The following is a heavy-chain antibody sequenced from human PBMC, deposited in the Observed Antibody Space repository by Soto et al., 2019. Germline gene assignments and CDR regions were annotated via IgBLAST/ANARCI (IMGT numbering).Heavy chain of an antibody. CDR1: GDSISSRSYY. V-gene: IGHV4-39*01. D-gene: IGHD2-21*02. Sequence: PSETLSLTCTVTGDSISSRSYYWGWIRQPPGRGLEWIGSIYYSGSTYNNPSLRSRVSMSIDTSKDQFSLKLKSVTAADTALYFCARQRNSVVTQAYLDVWGRGSMVTVYS. CDR3: ARQRNSVVTQAYLDV. CDR2: IYYSGST. J-gene: IGHJ6*02.